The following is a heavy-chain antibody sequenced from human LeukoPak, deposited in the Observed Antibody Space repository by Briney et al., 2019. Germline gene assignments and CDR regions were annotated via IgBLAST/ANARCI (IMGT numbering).Heavy chain of an antibody. CDR3: ARRFSGNYYFDY. Sequence: GESLKISCKGSGYSFTNYWISWVRQMPGKGLEWMGIIYPGDSDTRYSPSFQGQVTISADKSISTAYLQWSSLRASDSAIYYCARRFSGNYYFDYWGQGTLVTVSS. CDR1: GYSFTNYW. J-gene: IGHJ4*02. CDR2: IYPGDSDT. V-gene: IGHV5-51*01. D-gene: IGHD1-26*01.